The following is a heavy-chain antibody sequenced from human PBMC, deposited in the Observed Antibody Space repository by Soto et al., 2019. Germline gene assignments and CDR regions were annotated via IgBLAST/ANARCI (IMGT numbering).Heavy chain of an antibody. CDR2: IDPSDSYT. J-gene: IGHJ3*02. Sequence: GESLNISWEGSGYMFASYWVAWVRQMHGKGLEWMGRIDPSDSYTNYSPSFQGHVTISADKSISTAYLQWSSLKASDTAMYYCARSVVPMVPGETNAFDIWGQGTIVTVSS. D-gene: IGHD3-10*01. CDR3: ARSVVPMVPGETNAFDI. V-gene: IGHV5-10-1*01. CDR1: GYMFASYW.